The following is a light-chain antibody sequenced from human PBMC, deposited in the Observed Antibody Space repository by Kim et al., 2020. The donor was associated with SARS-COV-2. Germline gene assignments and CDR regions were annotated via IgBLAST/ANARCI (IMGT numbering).Light chain of an antibody. CDR2: AAS. CDR1: QGISSY. CDR3: QQYYSYSLT. V-gene: IGKV1-8*01. J-gene: IGKJ4*01. Sequence: ASTGDRVTITCRASQGISSYLAWYQQKPGKAPKLLIYAASTLQSGVPSRFSGSGSGTDFTLTISCLQSEDFATYYCQQYYSYSLTFGGGTKVDIK.